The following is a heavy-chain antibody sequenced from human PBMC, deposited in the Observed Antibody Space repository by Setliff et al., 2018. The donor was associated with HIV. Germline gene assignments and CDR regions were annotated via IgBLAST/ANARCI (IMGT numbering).Heavy chain of an antibody. CDR2: FDPEDGET. V-gene: IGHV1-24*01. CDR1: GYTLTELS. CDR3: ATARFLESYPINAFDI. D-gene: IGHD3-3*01. J-gene: IGHJ3*02. Sequence: ASVKVSCKVSGYTLTELSMHWVRQGPGKGLQWMGSFDPEDGETVYAQKFQGRVTMTEDTSTDTAYMELSSLRSEDTAVYYCATARFLESYPINAFDIWGQGTMVTVSS.